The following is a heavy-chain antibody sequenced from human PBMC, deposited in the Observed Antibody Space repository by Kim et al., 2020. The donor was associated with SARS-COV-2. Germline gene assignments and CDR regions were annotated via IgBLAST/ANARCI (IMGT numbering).Heavy chain of an antibody. J-gene: IGHJ3*02. V-gene: IGHV4-31*02. D-gene: IGHD2-15*01. CDR3: ARDTIEGAFDI. Sequence: TYYNPSLKSRVTISVDTSKNQFSLKLSSVTAADTAVYYCARDTIEGAFDIWGQGTMVTVSS. CDR2: T.